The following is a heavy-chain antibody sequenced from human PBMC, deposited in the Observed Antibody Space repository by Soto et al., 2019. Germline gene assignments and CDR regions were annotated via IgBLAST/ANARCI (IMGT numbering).Heavy chain of an antibody. Sequence: VQLVESGGGLVQPGGSLRLSCAASGFTFSTYSMNWVRQAPGKGLEWVSYITSSSNTIYYADSVKGRFTISRDNAKNSLYLQMNSLRAEDTALYYCARSGDFDFWGQGTLVTVSS. J-gene: IGHJ4*02. V-gene: IGHV3-48*01. CDR1: GFTFSTYS. CDR2: ITSSSNTI. CDR3: ARSGDFDF. D-gene: IGHD7-27*01.